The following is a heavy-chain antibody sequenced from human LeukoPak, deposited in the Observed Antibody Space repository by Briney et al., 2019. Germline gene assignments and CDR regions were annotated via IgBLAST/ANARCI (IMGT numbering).Heavy chain of an antibody. Sequence: ASVKVSCKASGYTFTSYYMHWVRQAPGQGLEWMGIINPSGGSTSYAQKFQGRVTTTRDTSTSTVYMELSSLRSEDTAVYYCAREDYGDFLFDYWGQGTLVTVSS. CDR1: GYTFTSYY. CDR3: AREDYGDFLFDY. D-gene: IGHD4-17*01. V-gene: IGHV1-46*01. CDR2: INPSGGST. J-gene: IGHJ4*02.